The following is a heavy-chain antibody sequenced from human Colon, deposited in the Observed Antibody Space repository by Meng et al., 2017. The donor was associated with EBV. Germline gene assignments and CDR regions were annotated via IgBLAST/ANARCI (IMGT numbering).Heavy chain of an antibody. CDR1: GDSIRSGEYF. CDR2: MDYRGST. D-gene: IGHD2-2*01. V-gene: IGHV4-30-4*01. J-gene: IGHJ4*02. CDR3: ARGELLWDY. Sequence: QVQLQESGPGLVKPSQTLSLTCTVSGDSIRSGEYFWSWIRQPPGKGLAWIGYMDYRGSTFYNPSLKSRVTISVDTSKNQFSLKLSSVTAADTAVYFCARGELLWDYWGQGTLVTVSS.